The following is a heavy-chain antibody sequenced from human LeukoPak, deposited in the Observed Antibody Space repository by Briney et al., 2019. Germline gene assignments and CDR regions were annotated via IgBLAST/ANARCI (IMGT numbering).Heavy chain of an antibody. D-gene: IGHD1-26*01. Sequence: GGSLRLSCAASGFTFSSYGMHWVRQAPGKGLEWVAVISYDGSNKYYADSVKGRFTISRDNSKNTLYLQMNSLRAEDTAVYYCARCKKLWRELGLDDAFDIWGQGTMVTVSS. CDR2: ISYDGSNK. V-gene: IGHV3-30*03. CDR3: ARCKKLWRELGLDDAFDI. J-gene: IGHJ3*02. CDR1: GFTFSSYG.